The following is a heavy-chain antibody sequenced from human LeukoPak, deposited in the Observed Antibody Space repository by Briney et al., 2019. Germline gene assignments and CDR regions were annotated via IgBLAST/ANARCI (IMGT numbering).Heavy chain of an antibody. J-gene: IGHJ4*02. V-gene: IGHV3-30*01. Sequence: PGRSLRLSCAASGFTFSSYAMHWVRQAPGKGLEWVAVISYDGSNKYYADSVKGRFTISRDNSKNTLYLQMNSLRAEDTAVYYCARDIAAADPGGFDYWGQGTLVTVSS. CDR2: ISYDGSNK. CDR3: ARDIAAADPGGFDY. D-gene: IGHD6-13*01. CDR1: GFTFSSYA.